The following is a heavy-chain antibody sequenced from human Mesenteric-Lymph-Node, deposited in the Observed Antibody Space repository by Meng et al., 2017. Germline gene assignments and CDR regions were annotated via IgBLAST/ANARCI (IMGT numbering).Heavy chain of an antibody. D-gene: IGHD1-26*01. J-gene: IGHJ6*02. V-gene: IGHV3-23*01. CDR3: AKDIKGATTGDYYYYYGMDV. CDR2: ISGSGGST. Sequence: GESLKISCAASGFTFSSYWMSWVRQAPGKGLEWVSAISGSGGSTYYADSVKGRFTISRDNSKNTLYLQMNSLRAEDTALYYCAKDIKGATTGDYYYYYGMDVWGQGTTVTVSS. CDR1: GFTFSSYW.